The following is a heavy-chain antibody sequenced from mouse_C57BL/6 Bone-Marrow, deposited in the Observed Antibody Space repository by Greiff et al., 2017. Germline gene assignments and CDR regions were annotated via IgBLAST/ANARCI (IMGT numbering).Heavy chain of an antibody. J-gene: IGHJ1*03. V-gene: IGHV1-55*01. CDR3: ARPYYHNYRYFDV. CDR2: IYPGSGST. D-gene: IGHD2-10*01. CDR1: GYTFTSYW. Sequence: QVQLQQPGAELVKPGASVKMSCKASGYTFTSYWITWVKQRPGQGLEWIGDIYPGSGSTNYNEKFKSKATMTVDTSSSTAYMQLSRLTSEDSAVYYCARPYYHNYRYFDVWGTGTTVTVSS.